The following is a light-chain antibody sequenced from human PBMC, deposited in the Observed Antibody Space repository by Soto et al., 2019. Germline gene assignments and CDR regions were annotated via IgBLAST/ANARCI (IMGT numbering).Light chain of an antibody. CDR3: QQYGSSTLIT. V-gene: IGKV3-20*01. J-gene: IGKJ3*01. Sequence: EIVLTQSPGTLSLSPGERATISCRASQSVSSSYLAWYQQKPGQAPRLLIYGASSRATGIPDRFSGSGAGTDLTLTISRLEPEDFEVYYCQQYGSSTLITFGPGTKVDIK. CDR1: QSVSSSY. CDR2: GAS.